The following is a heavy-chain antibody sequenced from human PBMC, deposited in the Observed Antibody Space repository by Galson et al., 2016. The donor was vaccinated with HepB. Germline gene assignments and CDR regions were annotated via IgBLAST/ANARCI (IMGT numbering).Heavy chain of an antibody. D-gene: IGHD4-17*01. J-gene: IGHJ6*02. CDR1: GFTFSSCW. CDR3: AREGLSDYGDYKYYYHALDV. CDR2: IKQDGSEK. V-gene: IGHV3-7*01. Sequence: SLRLSCAASGFTFSSCWMTWVRQAPGKGLEWVANIKQDGSEKYYVDSVKGRFTISRDNPKNSLYLQMNSLRAEDTAVYYCAREGLSDYGDYKYYYHALDVWGQGTTVTVSS.